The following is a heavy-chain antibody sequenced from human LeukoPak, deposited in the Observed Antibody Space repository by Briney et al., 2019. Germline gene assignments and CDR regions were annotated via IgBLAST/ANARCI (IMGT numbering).Heavy chain of an antibody. J-gene: IGHJ4*02. CDR2: INHSGST. D-gene: IGHD3-22*01. V-gene: IGHV4-34*01. CDR3: ARAEDRSGYYFDY. CDR1: GGSFSGYY. Sequence: PSETLSLTCAVYGGSFSGYYWSWIRQPPGKGLEWIGEINHSGSTNYNPSLKSRVTISVDTSKNQFSLKLSSVTAADTAVYYCARAEDRSGYYFDYWGQGTLVTVSS.